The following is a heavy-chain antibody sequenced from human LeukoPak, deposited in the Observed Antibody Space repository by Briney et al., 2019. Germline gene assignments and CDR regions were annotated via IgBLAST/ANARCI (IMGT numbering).Heavy chain of an antibody. CDR1: GYTFTSYG. CDR3: ARVTLRANWFDP. V-gene: IGHV1-18*01. D-gene: IGHD3-16*01. CDR2: ISAYNGNT. Sequence: VASVTVSFKASGYTFTSYGISWVRQAPGQGLEWMGWISAYNGNTNYAQKLQGRVTMTTDTSTSTAYMELRSLRSDDTAVYYCARVTLRANWFDPWGQGTLVTVSS. J-gene: IGHJ5*02.